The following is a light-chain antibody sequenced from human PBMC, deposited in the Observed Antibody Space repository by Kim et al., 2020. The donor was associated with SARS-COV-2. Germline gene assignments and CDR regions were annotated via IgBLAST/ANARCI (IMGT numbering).Light chain of an antibody. J-gene: IGLJ3*02. V-gene: IGLV1-51*01. CDR2: DNN. CDR1: SSNIGNNY. Sequence: QSVLTQPPSVSAAPGQKVTISCSGSSSNIGNNYVSWYQQLPGTAPKLLIYDNNKRPSGIPDRFSGSKSGTSATLGITGLQTGDEADYYCGTWDSSLSDWVFGRGTQLTVL. CDR3: GTWDSSLSDWV.